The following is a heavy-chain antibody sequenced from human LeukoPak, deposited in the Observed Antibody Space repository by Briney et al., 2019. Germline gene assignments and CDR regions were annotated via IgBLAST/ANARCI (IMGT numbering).Heavy chain of an antibody. D-gene: IGHD6-25*01. CDR2: ISSGDGPT. CDR3: ARTLRGSYSYYYMDV. CDR1: GFTFSDYY. J-gene: IGHJ6*03. V-gene: IGHV3-11*01. Sequence: GGSLRLSCAASGFTFSDYYMTWIRQAPGKGLEWISYISSGDGPTYYADSVKGRFTISRDNAKNSLFLQMNSLRVEDTAVYYCARTLRGSYSYYYMDVWGKGTTVTVSS.